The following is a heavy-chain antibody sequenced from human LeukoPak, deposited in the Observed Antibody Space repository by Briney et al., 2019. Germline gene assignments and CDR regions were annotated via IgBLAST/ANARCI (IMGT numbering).Heavy chain of an antibody. Sequence: GGSLRLSCAASGFTFSSYAMHWVRQAPGKGLERVAVISYDGSNKYYADSVKGRFTISRDNSKNTLYLQTNSLRAEDTAVYYCARDRYPGIAAAGGDAFDIWGQGTMVTVSS. J-gene: IGHJ3*02. CDR2: ISYDGSNK. CDR3: ARDRYPGIAAAGGDAFDI. D-gene: IGHD6-13*01. CDR1: GFTFSSYA. V-gene: IGHV3-30-3*01.